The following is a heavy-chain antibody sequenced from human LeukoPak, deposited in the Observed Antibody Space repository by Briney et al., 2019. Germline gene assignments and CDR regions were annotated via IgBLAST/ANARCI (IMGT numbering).Heavy chain of an antibody. V-gene: IGHV4-59*12. Sequence: SETLSLTCTVSGGSISSYYWGWIRQPPGKGLEWIGYIYYSGSTNYNPSLKSRVTISVDTSKNQFSLKLSSLTAADTAVYYCARDYVKGGDKLFAYWGQGTLVTVSS. D-gene: IGHD2-21*02. CDR1: GGSISSYY. CDR3: ARDYVKGGDKLFAY. CDR2: IYYSGST. J-gene: IGHJ4*02.